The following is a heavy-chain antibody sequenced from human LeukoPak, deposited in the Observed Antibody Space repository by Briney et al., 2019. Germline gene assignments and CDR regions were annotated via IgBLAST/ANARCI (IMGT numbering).Heavy chain of an antibody. V-gene: IGHV3-7*01. D-gene: IGHD2-15*01. CDR2: IKQDGTEK. CDR1: GFTFSSYS. CDR3: ARGPLEYCSGGTCYSGRNWFDP. J-gene: IGHJ5*02. Sequence: GGSLRLSCAASGFTFSSYSMSWVRQAPGKGLEWVANIKQDGTEKYYVDSVKGRFSISRDNAKNSLYLQMNSLRAENTAVYYCARGPLEYCSGGTCYSGRNWFDPWGQGTLVTVSS.